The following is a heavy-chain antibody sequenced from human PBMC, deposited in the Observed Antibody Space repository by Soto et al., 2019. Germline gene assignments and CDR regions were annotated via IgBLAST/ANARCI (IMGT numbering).Heavy chain of an antibody. J-gene: IGHJ4*02. D-gene: IGHD6-13*01. CDR1: GFTFSSYS. Sequence: GGSLRLSCAASGFTFSSYSMNWVRQAPGKGLEWVSYISSSSSSTIYYADSVKGRFTISRDNAKNSLYLQMNSLRDEDTAVYYCARDLGFMYTSSTYWGQGTLVTVSS. CDR3: ARDLGFMYTSSTY. V-gene: IGHV3-48*02. CDR2: ISSSSSSTI.